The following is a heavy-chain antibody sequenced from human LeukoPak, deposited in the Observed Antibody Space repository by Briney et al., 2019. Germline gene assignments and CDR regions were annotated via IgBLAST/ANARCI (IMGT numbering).Heavy chain of an antibody. CDR1: GGTFSSYA. D-gene: IGHD3-10*01. CDR3: ARVVPNYYYYYMDV. J-gene: IGHJ6*03. Sequence: GSSVKVSCKASGGTFSSYAISWVRQAPGQGLEWMGRIIPIFGTANYAQKFQGRVTITTDESTSTAYMELSSLRSEDTAVYYCARVVPNYYYYYMDVWGKGTTVTVSS. V-gene: IGHV1-69*05. CDR2: IIPIFGTA.